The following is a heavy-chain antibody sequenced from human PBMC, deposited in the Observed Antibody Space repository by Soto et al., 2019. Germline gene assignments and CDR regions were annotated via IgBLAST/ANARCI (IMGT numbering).Heavy chain of an antibody. J-gene: IGHJ6*02. CDR3: ARRQSSPPTRGAASARCGMDV. V-gene: IGHV3-33*01. CDR1: GFTFNNYG. CDR2: IWNDGNGY. D-gene: IGHD6-13*01. Sequence: QVQLVESGGGVVQPGRSLRLSCAASGFTFNNYGMHWVRQAPGKGLEWVAVIWNDGNGYYYANSVKGRFTISRDNSKNTLYPQMSSLTAEDTAVYYCARRQSSPPTRGAASARCGMDVWGQGTTVTVSS.